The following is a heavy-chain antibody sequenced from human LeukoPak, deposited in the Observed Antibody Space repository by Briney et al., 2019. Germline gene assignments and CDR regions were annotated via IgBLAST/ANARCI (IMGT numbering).Heavy chain of an antibody. CDR3: ARGTVAGHYYFDY. CDR1: GGSISSTTYY. V-gene: IGHV4-39*01. D-gene: IGHD6-19*01. J-gene: IGHJ4*02. Sequence: SETLSLTCTVSGGSISSTTYYWGWIRQPPGKGLEWIGSIYYTGSTSYNPSLKSRVTISGDTSKNQFSLKLSSVTATDTAVYYCARGTVAGHYYFDYWGQGTLVTVSS. CDR2: IYYTGST.